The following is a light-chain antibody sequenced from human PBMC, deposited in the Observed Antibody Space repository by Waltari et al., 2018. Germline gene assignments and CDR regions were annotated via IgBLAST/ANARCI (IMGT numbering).Light chain of an antibody. CDR2: KVS. CDR1: QSLVHSDGNTY. CDR3: MQGTHWPLT. V-gene: IGKV2-30*02. J-gene: IGKJ4*01. Sequence: DVVLTQSPLSLPVTLGQPASISCKSSQSLVHSDGNTYLAWFHQRPGQSPRRLSYKVSNRVSWVPDRFSACGSGTDFTLKISRVEAEDVGVFYCMQGTHWPLTFGGGTTVEIK.